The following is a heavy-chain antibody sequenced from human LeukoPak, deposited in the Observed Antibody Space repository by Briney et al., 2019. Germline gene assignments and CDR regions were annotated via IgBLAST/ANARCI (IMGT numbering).Heavy chain of an antibody. Sequence: GGSLRLSYAASGFTFSSYAMSWVRQAPGKGLEWVSAISFSGSNTYYADSVKGRFTISRDNLKNTLYLQMNSLGAEDTAVYFCAKEVKAATNWFDPWGQGTLVTVSS. CDR1: GFTFSSYA. J-gene: IGHJ5*02. D-gene: IGHD6-25*01. CDR2: ISFSGSNT. CDR3: AKEVKAATNWFDP. V-gene: IGHV3-23*01.